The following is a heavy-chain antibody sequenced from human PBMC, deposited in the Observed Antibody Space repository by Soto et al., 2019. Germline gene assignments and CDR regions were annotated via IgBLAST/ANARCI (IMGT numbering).Heavy chain of an antibody. CDR2: IYYSGST. V-gene: IGHV4-59*01. D-gene: IGHD3-3*01. CDR3: ARDLGGYYVY. CDR1: GGSISSYY. J-gene: IGHJ4*02. Sequence: SETLSLTCTVSGGSISSYYWSWIRQPPRKGLEWIGYIYYSGSTNYNPSLKSRVTISVDTSKNQFSLKLSSVTAADTAVYYCARDLGGYYVYWGQGTLVTVSS.